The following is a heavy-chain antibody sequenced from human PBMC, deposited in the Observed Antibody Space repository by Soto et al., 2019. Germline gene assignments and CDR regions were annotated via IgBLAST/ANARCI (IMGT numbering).Heavy chain of an antibody. V-gene: IGHV3-11*01. CDR3: AREGVYYDSSGYYRSGAFDI. J-gene: IGHJ3*02. D-gene: IGHD3-22*01. CDR2: ISSSGSTI. Sequence: GGSLRLSCAASGFTFSYYYMSWIRQAPGKGLEWVSYISSSGSTIYYADSVKGRFTISRDNAKNSLYLQMNSLRAEDTAVYYCAREGVYYDSSGYYRSGAFDIWGQGTMVTVSS. CDR1: GFTFSYYY.